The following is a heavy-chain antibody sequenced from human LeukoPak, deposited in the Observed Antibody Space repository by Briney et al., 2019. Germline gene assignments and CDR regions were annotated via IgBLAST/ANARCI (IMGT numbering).Heavy chain of an antibody. Sequence: GGSLRLSCAASGFTFSNYSMNWVRQAPGKGLEWVSYISSSSTIYYADSVKGRFTISRDNARNSLYLQMNSLRVEDTAVYYCARGGSSGSMIYWGQGTLVTVSS. V-gene: IGHV3-48*01. CDR1: GFTFSNYS. D-gene: IGHD3-22*01. CDR3: ARGGSSGSMIY. CDR2: ISSSSTI. J-gene: IGHJ4*02.